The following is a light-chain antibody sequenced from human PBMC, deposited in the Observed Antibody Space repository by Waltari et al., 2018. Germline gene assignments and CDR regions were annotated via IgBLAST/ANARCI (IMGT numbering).Light chain of an antibody. J-gene: IGKJ2*01. CDR1: QGISKY. V-gene: IGKV1-17*03. Sequence: DIQMTQSPSAMSASVGDRVTITCRASQGISKYLAWFQQKPGKIPKRLIYTASNLESGGPSRFSGSGSGTEFTLTITSLQPEDSATYYCLQHSSYPYTFGQGTKLEI. CDR2: TAS. CDR3: LQHSSYPYT.